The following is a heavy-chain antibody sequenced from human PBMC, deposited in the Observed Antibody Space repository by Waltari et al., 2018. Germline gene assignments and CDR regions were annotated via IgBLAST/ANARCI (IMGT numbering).Heavy chain of an antibody. CDR2: IYYSGST. D-gene: IGHD3-10*01. CDR1: GGSISSGGYY. V-gene: IGHV4-31*03. Sequence: QVQLQESGPGLVKPSQTLSLTCTVSGGSISSGGYYWSWIRQHPGKGLEWIGYIYYSGSTYYNPSLNSRVTISVDTSKNQFSLKLSSVTAADTAVYYCARSMVRGVITSYYYMDVWGKGTTVTVSS. CDR3: ARSMVRGVITSYYYMDV. J-gene: IGHJ6*03.